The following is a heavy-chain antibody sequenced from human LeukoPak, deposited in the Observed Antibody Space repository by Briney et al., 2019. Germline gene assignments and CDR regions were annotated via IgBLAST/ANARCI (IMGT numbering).Heavy chain of an antibody. Sequence: GASVKVSCKASGYTFTCYGISWVRQAPGQGLEWMGWISAYNGNINHAQKLQGRVTITTDTSTSTAYMELRSLRSDDTAVYYCARARYDFWSGPQTPYYFDYWGQGTLVTVSS. CDR3: ARARYDFWSGPQTPYYFDY. CDR2: ISAYNGNI. D-gene: IGHD3-3*01. V-gene: IGHV1-18*01. CDR1: GYTFTCYG. J-gene: IGHJ4*02.